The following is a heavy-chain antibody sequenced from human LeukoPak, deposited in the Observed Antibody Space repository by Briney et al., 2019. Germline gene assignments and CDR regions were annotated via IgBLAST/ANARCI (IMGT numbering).Heavy chain of an antibody. Sequence: GGSLRLSCAASGFTFSSSWMHWARLAPGKGLVWVSRINGGGGGTDYADSVKGRFTISRDNAKNALYLQMNSLRAEDTAIYYCAKVNCDGHCSSNDWYFDLWGRGTLVTVSS. CDR2: INGGGGGT. CDR3: AKVNCDGHCSSNDWYFDL. D-gene: IGHD2-21*02. CDR1: GFTFSSSW. J-gene: IGHJ2*01. V-gene: IGHV3-74*01.